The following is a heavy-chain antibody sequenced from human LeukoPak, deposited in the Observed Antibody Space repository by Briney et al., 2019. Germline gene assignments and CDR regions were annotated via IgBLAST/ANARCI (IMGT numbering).Heavy chain of an antibody. Sequence: PGGSLRLSCAASGFTVSSNYMSWVRQAPGKGLEWVSAISGSGGSTYYADSVKGRFTISRDNSKNTLYLQMNSLRVDDTAVYYCARDPPAVAANTYGWGQGTLVTVSS. CDR2: ISGSGGST. J-gene: IGHJ4*02. CDR1: GFTVSSNY. V-gene: IGHV3-23*01. CDR3: ARDPPAVAANTYG. D-gene: IGHD6-6*01.